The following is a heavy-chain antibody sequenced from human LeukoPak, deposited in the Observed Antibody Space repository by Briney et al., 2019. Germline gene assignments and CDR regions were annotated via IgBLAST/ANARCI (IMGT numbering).Heavy chain of an antibody. CDR1: GFIFRNYA. Sequence: PGGSLRLSCVASGFIFRNYAMHWVRQPPGKGLEWVAVGSHDGRNKIYGDSVKGRFTISRDNSKNTVYLQMDNLRPEDTAVYYCAKDRDSSTWSFFDFWGQGTLVTVSS. J-gene: IGHJ4*02. V-gene: IGHV3-30*18. CDR2: GSHDGRNK. D-gene: IGHD6-13*01. CDR3: AKDRDSSTWSFFDF.